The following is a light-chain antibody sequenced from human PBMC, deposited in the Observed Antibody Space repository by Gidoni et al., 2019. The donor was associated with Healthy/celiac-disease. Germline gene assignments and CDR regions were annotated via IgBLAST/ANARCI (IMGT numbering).Light chain of an antibody. V-gene: IGKV4-1*01. CDR3: QQYYSTPVT. CDR1: QSVLYSSNNKNY. CDR2: WAS. Sequence: IVLTQSPDSLAWSLGEGATINCKSSQSVLYSSNNKNYLAWYQQKPGQPPKLLIYWASTRESGVPDRFSGSGSGTDFTLTISSLQAEDVAVYYCQQYYSTPVTFGPGTKVDIK. J-gene: IGKJ3*01.